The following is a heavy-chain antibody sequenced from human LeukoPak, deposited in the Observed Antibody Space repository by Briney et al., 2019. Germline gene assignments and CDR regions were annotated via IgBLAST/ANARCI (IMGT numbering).Heavy chain of an antibody. Sequence: GGSLRLSCTASGFLFSTYGMHWVRQAPGKGLEWISFIQFDGSDEFYADSVKGRFIISRDNSKNTLYLQMNSLRTEDTSVYYCAEDQKLQPFHYWGQGTLVTVSS. D-gene: IGHD2-15*01. CDR2: IQFDGSDE. J-gene: IGHJ4*02. V-gene: IGHV3-30*02. CDR3: AEDQKLQPFHY. CDR1: GFLFSTYG.